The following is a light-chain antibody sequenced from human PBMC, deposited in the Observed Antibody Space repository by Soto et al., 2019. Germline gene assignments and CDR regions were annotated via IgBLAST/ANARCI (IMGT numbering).Light chain of an antibody. Sequence: ENVLTQSPGTLSLSPGERATLSCRASQSISSSYLAWYQQKPGQTPRLLIYHASNRATGIPDRFSGSGSGTDFTLTISRLEPEDCAVYYCQQYGDSLRTFGGGTKVEIK. CDR3: QQYGDSLRT. V-gene: IGKV3-20*01. CDR2: HAS. CDR1: QSISSSY. J-gene: IGKJ4*01.